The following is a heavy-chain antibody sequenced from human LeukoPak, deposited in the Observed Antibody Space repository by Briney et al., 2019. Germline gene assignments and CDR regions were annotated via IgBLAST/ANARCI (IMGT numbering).Heavy chain of an antibody. CDR2: IRYDGSNK. V-gene: IGHV3-30*02. Sequence: HTGGSLRLSCAASGFTFSSYGMQWARPAPGKGLEWVAFIRYDGSNKYYADSVKGRFTISRDNSKNTLYLQMNSLRAEDTAVYYCAKDGWYYDSSGYLDYWGQGTLVTVSS. CDR1: GFTFSSYG. J-gene: IGHJ4*02. D-gene: IGHD3-22*01. CDR3: AKDGWYYDSSGYLDY.